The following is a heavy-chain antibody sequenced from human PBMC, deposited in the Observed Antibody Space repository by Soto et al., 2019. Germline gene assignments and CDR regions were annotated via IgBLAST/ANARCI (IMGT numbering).Heavy chain of an antibody. CDR3: TTDDLVDD. J-gene: IGHJ4*02. D-gene: IGHD2-21*01. Sequence: EVQLVESGGGLVKPGGSLRLSCAASGFTFSNTWMNWVRQAPGKGLEWVGRIKSKTDGRTTDYAAPVKGRFTISRDDSKNTLFLQMKSLKTEDTAVYYCTTDDLVDDWGQGTLVAVSS. CDR1: GFTFSNTW. CDR2: IKSKTDGRTT. V-gene: IGHV3-15*07.